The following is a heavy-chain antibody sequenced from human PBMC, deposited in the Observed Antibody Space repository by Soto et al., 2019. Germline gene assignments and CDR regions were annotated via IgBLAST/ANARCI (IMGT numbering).Heavy chain of an antibody. V-gene: IGHV2-5*02. CDR3: AHIVVAGLGYYFDY. J-gene: IGHJ4*02. D-gene: IGHD6-19*01. Sequence: QITLKESGPTLVKPTQTLTLTCTFSGFSLSSTRMAVGWIRQPPGKALEWLALIYWDADKGYSPFLKSRLTITKDTSKNHVVLTMSTMDPVDTARYYCAHIVVAGLGYYFDYWGQGTLVTVSS. CDR2: IYWDADK. CDR1: GFSLSSTRMA.